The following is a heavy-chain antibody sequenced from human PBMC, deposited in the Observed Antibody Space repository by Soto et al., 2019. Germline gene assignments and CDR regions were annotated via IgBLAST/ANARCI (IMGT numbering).Heavy chain of an antibody. D-gene: IGHD3-10*01. CDR1: GGSISSYY. CDR2: IYYSGST. J-gene: IGHJ3*02. Sequence: QVQLQESGPGLVKPSETLSLTCTVSGGSISSYYWSWIRQPPGKGLEWIGYIYYSGSTNYNPSLKSRVTISVDTSKNQFSLKQSSVTAADTAVYYCAGRYGSAFDIWGQGTMVTVSS. V-gene: IGHV4-59*01. CDR3: AGRYGSAFDI.